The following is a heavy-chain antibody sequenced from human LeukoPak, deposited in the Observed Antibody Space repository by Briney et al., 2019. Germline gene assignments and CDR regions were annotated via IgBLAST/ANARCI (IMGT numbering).Heavy chain of an antibody. D-gene: IGHD2-2*01. Sequence: SETLSLTCTVSGGSISSYYWSWIRQPPGKGLEWIGYIYYSGSTNYNPSLKSRVSISVDTSKNQFSLKLTSVTAADTAVYYCASPSSTSEYYFDYWGQGTLVTVSS. J-gene: IGHJ4*02. V-gene: IGHV4-59*08. CDR1: GGSISSYY. CDR2: IYYSGST. CDR3: ASPSSTSEYYFDY.